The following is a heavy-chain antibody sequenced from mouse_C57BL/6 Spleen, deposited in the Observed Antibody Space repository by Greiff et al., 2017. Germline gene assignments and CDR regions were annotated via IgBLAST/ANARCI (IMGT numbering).Heavy chain of an antibody. V-gene: IGHV1-39*01. CDR3: ARRGGSSSTFDY. J-gene: IGHJ2*01. CDR1: GYSFTDYN. Sequence: VQLQQSGPELVKPGASVMISCKASGYSFTDYNMNWVKQSNGQSLEWIGVVYPNYGTTSYNQKFKGKATLTVDQSSSTAYMQLNILTSEDSAVYYCARRGGSSSTFDYWGQGTTLTVSS. D-gene: IGHD1-1*01. CDR2: VYPNYGTT.